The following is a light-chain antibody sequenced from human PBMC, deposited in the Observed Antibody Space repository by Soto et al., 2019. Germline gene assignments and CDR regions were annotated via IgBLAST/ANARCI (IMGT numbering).Light chain of an antibody. Sequence: EIAMTQSPATLSVSPGERATLSCRASQSISTELAWYQQKPGQPPRLLIYSASTRATGVPARFTGSGSGSEFPLTISGLQSDDFAVYYCQQGHNWPLTFGQGTRLEI. J-gene: IGKJ2*01. CDR3: QQGHNWPLT. CDR1: QSISTE. CDR2: SAS. V-gene: IGKV3-15*01.